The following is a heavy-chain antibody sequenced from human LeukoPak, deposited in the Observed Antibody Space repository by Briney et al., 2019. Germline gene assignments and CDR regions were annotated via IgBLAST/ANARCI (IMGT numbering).Heavy chain of an antibody. J-gene: IGHJ4*02. Sequence: GGSLTLSCAASGIALTGNYMSWVRQPPRKGLEWVAFISINTDTFYADSVRGRFTISRDSSKNTLFLQMNSLRDEDSAVYYCAIAQSWDELFDSWGQGTLVTVSS. CDR1: GIALTGNY. CDR3: AIAQSWDELFDS. V-gene: IGHV3-53*01. D-gene: IGHD1-1*01. CDR2: ISINTDT.